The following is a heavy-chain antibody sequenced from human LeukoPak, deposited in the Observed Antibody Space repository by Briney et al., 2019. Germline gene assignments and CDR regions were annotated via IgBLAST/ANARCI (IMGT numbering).Heavy chain of an antibody. V-gene: IGHV3-7*03. D-gene: IGHD3-3*01. J-gene: IGHJ4*02. Sequence: GGSLRLSCAASGFTFSSYAMHWVRQAPEKGLEWMTNINRDGSEKNYVDSVKGRFTITRDNAENSLYLQMNSLKVEDTAIYYCATYDSWSGYNIAYWGQGTLVTVSS. CDR2: INRDGSEK. CDR1: GFTFSSYA. CDR3: ATYDSWSGYNIAY.